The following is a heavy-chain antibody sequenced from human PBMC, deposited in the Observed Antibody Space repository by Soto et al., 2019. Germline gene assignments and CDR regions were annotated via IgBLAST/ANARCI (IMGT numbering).Heavy chain of an antibody. Sequence: QVQLVESGGGVVQPGRSLTLSCAASGFTFSGYGMHWVRQAPGKGLEWVAVIWFDGSNKYYVDSVKGRFTISRDNSKNTVYLQMNSLRAEDMAVYYCARDHDSTSGGDAFDIWGQGTMVTVSS. V-gene: IGHV3-33*01. CDR1: GFTFSGYG. CDR2: IWFDGSNK. J-gene: IGHJ3*02. CDR3: ARDHDSTSGGDAFDI. D-gene: IGHD6-13*01.